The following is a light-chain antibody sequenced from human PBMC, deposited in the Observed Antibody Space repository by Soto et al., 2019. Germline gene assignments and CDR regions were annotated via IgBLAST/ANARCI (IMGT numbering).Light chain of an antibody. V-gene: IGKV1D-16*01. Sequence: DIQMTQSPSSLSASVGDRVTITCRASQNISNWLIWYQERPGKAPKSLIFRASSLESGVPSRFSGSGSVTDFILSIISLQPEDFASYYCQQYDTLPVTFGGGIKVEI. CDR2: RAS. CDR3: QQYDTLPVT. CDR1: QNISNW. J-gene: IGKJ4*01.